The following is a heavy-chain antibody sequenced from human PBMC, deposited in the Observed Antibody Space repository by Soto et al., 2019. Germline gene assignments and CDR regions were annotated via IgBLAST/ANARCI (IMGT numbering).Heavy chain of an antibody. CDR1: GGSISSNW. CDR3: ARTTYYYGMDV. J-gene: IGHJ6*02. V-gene: IGHV4-4*02. Sequence: PSETLSLTCTVSGGSISSNWWSWVRQPPGKGLEWIGEIYHSGSTNYNPSLKSRVTISVDKSKNQFSLKLSSVTAADTAVYYCARTTYYYGMDVWGQGTTVTVSS. CDR2: IYHSGST.